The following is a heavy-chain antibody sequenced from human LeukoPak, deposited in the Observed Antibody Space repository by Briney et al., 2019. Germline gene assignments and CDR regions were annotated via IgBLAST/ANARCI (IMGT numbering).Heavy chain of an antibody. Sequence: QAGGSLRLSCAVSGFTFSNHGMHWVRQAPGKGLEWVAVISYDGRSKYYADSVKGRFTISRDNSMNTLYLQMNNLRAEDTAVYYCAKEYTNAMDYFHYWGQGTLVTVSS. V-gene: IGHV3-30*18. CDR3: AKEYTNAMDYFHY. D-gene: IGHD2-8*01. J-gene: IGHJ4*02. CDR2: ISYDGRSK. CDR1: GFTFSNHG.